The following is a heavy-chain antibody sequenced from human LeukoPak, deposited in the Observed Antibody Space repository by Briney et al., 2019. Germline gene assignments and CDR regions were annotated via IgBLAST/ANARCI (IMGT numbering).Heavy chain of an antibody. D-gene: IGHD5-18*01. CDR2: IYSGGDT. CDR3: ARGGAYTYGYGYYYYYGMDV. CDR1: GFTVSGNY. Sequence: PGGSLRLSCAASGFTVSGNYMSWVRQAPGKGLEWVSIIYSGGDTYYADSVKGRFTISRDNSKNTVFLRMNSLRAEDTAVYYCARGGAYTYGYGYYYYYGMDVWGQGTTVTVSS. V-gene: IGHV3-66*01. J-gene: IGHJ6*02.